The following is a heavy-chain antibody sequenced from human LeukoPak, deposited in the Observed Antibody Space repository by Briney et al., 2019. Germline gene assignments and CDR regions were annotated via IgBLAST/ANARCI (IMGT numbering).Heavy chain of an antibody. Sequence: SETLSLTCTVSGGSIRSSSYYWGWIRQPPGKGLEWLGSIYYSGSTYYHASLKSRGTISVDTSKNQCSLKLNSVTAADTAVYFCARQVVAVAGTGYFDYWGQGTLVTVSS. D-gene: IGHD6-19*01. CDR2: IYYSGST. V-gene: IGHV4-39*01. J-gene: IGHJ4*02. CDR3: ARQVVAVAGTGYFDY. CDR1: GGSIRSSSYY.